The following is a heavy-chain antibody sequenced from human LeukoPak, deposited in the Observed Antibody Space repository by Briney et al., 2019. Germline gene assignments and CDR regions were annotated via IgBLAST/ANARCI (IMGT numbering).Heavy chain of an antibody. V-gene: IGHV4-4*07. J-gene: IGHJ6*02. CDR2: IYTTRST. CDR1: GGSISSYY. CDR3: ATDSRGRPPVYTNYRYYGMDV. Sequence: SETLSLTCTASGGSISSYYWSWIRQPAGKGLDWIGRIYTTRSTNYNPSLKSRFTMSVGTAKNQFSLNLNTVTAADTAVYYCATDSRGRPPVYTNYRYYGMDVWGRGTTVTVSS. D-gene: IGHD4-4*01.